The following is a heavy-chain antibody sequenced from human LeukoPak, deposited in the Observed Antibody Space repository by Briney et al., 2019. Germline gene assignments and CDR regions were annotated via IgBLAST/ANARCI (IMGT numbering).Heavy chain of an antibody. J-gene: IGHJ5*02. CDR1: GFTFSSYA. CDR3: AKGLTIFGNNWFDP. Sequence: PGGSLRLSCAASGFTFSSYAMSWVRQAPGKGLEWVSAISGSGGSTYYADSVKGRFTISRDNSKNTLYLQMNSLRAEDTAIYYCAKGLTIFGNNWFDPWGQGTLVTVSS. CDR2: ISGSGGST. V-gene: IGHV3-23*01. D-gene: IGHD3-3*01.